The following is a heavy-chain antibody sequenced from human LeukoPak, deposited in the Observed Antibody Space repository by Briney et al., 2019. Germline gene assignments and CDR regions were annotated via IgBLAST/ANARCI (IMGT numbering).Heavy chain of an antibody. CDR3: ARGSHYDFWSGYSDNTMDV. CDR2: IQQDGSAK. V-gene: IGHV3-7*01. D-gene: IGHD3-3*01. J-gene: IGHJ6*03. Sequence: GGSLRLSCAASGFTFSSYRMTWVRQAPGKGLEWVANIQQDGSAKYYVDSVKGRFTISRDKAKNSLFLQMNNLRAEDTAVYYCARGSHYDFWSGYSDNTMDVWGKGTTVTVSS. CDR1: GFTFSSYR.